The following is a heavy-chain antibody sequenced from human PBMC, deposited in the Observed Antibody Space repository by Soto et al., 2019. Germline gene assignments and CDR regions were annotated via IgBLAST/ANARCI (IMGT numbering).Heavy chain of an antibody. CDR3: ARVLGAGPYYYRMDV. V-gene: IGHV3-33*01. D-gene: IGHD1-26*01. CDR1: GFTFSSYG. CDR2: IWYDGSNK. J-gene: IGHJ6*02. Sequence: PGGSLRLSCAASGFTFSSYGMHWVRQAPGKGLEWVAVIWYDGSNKYYADSVKGRFTISRDNSKNTLYLQMNSLRAEDTAVYYCARVLGAGPYYYRMDVWGQGTTVTVSS.